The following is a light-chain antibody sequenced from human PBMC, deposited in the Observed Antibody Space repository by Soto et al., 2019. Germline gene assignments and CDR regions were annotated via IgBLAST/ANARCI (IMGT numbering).Light chain of an antibody. CDR2: EVS. CDR3: SSYAGSKIHYV. V-gene: IGLV2-8*01. Sequence: QSALTQPPSASGSPGQSVTISCTGTSSDVGAYNYVSWYQQHPGKAPKLMIYEVSQRPSGVPDRFSGSKSGNTASLTVSGLQAEDEAEDYCSSYAGSKIHYVFGTGTKVTVL. CDR1: SSDVGAYNY. J-gene: IGLJ1*01.